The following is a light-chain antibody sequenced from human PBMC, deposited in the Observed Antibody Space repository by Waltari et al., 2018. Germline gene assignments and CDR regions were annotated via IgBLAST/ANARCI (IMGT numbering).Light chain of an antibody. Sequence: DIVMTQSPDSLAVSLGERAPINCKSSQSVLYSSNNKTYLAWYQQKPGQPPKLLIYWASTRESGVPDRFSGSGSGTDFTLTISSLQAEDVAVYYCQQYYSTPWTFGQGTKVEIK. CDR2: WAS. J-gene: IGKJ1*01. CDR3: QQYYSTPWT. CDR1: QSVLYSSNNKTY. V-gene: IGKV4-1*01.